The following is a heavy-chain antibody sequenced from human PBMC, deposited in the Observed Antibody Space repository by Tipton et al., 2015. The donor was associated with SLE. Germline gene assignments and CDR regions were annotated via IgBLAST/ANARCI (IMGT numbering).Heavy chain of an antibody. CDR2: VRSKRNGGTA. D-gene: IGHD4-17*01. Sequence: QLVQSGGGLVQPGRSLRLSCTTSGFTFGDYGVNWVRQAPGKGLEWIGFVRSKRNGGTAEYAASLKDRFTISRDESKTTVYLQMNTLNTEDSAVYYCIRDYHFDFWGQGTLVTVSS. CDR3: IRDYHFDF. V-gene: IGHV3-49*04. J-gene: IGHJ4*02. CDR1: GFTFGDYG.